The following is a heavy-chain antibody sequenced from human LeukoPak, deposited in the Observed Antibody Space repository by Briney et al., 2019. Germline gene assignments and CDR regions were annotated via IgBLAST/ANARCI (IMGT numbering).Heavy chain of an antibody. CDR3: ARLITAAIDY. J-gene: IGHJ4*02. V-gene: IGHV1-2*02. CDR2: INPNSGGT. D-gene: IGHD3-16*01. Sequence: GASVKVSCKASGYTFTSYDINWVRQATGQGLEWMGWINPNSGGTNYAQKFQGRVTMTRDTSISTAYMELSRLRSDDTAVYYCARLITAAIDYWGQGTLVTVSS. CDR1: GYTFTSYD.